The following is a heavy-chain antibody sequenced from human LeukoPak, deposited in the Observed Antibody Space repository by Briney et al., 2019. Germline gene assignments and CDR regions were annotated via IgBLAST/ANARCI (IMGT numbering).Heavy chain of an antibody. D-gene: IGHD3-22*01. CDR2: IHHSGST. V-gene: IGHV4-4*02. CDR3: ARDSYYYDSSGYYSGFDP. CDR1: GGSVSSTNW. J-gene: IGHJ5*02. Sequence: TSEALSLTCAVSGGSVSSTNWWSWVRQPPGEGLEWIAEIHHSGSTNYNPSLKSRVTISVDTSKNQFSLKLSSVTAADTAVYYCARDSYYYDSSGYYSGFDPWGQGTLVTVSS.